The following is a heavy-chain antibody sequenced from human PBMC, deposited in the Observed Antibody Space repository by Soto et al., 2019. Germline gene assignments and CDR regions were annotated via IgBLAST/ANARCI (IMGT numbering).Heavy chain of an antibody. V-gene: IGHV3-23*01. D-gene: IGHD1-26*01. CDR1: GFVFGRNS. Sequence: EVQLLESGGDLIHPGGSLRLSCAASGFVFGRNSMTWVRQTPGKGLEWVAGISAGCDLSWHADFVKGRFTISRDNSKNVEYLQMNNLRVDDTAVYFCSKWDGYGDYWGQGALVTVSA. J-gene: IGHJ4*02. CDR3: SKWDGYGDY. CDR2: ISAGCDLS.